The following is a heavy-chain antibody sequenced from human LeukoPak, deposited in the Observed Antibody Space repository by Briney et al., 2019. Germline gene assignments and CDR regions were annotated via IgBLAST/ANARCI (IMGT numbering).Heavy chain of an antibody. CDR3: ARDHSYYGSGYYYGMDV. CDR2: IYYSGST. V-gene: IGHV4-59*01. D-gene: IGHD3-10*01. CDR1: GGPISSYY. J-gene: IGHJ6*02. Sequence: ASETLSLTCSVSGGPISSYYWSWIRQPPGKGLEWIGYIYYSGSTNYNPSLKSRVTISVDTSKNQFSLKLSSVTAADTAVYYCARDHSYYGSGYYYGMDVWGQGTTVTVSS.